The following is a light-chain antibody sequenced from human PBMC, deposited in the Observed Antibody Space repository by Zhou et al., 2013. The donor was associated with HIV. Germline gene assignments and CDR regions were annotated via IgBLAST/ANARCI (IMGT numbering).Light chain of an antibody. CDR1: QSISIW. CDR2: RAS. J-gene: IGKJ1*01. Sequence: DIQMTQSPSTLSASVGDRVTITCRASQSISIWLAWYQQKPGKAPKLLITRASSLESGVPSRFSGSGSGTEFTLTISSLHPDDVATYYCQQHSSCWTFGQGTKVEIK. CDR3: QQHSSCWT. V-gene: IGKV1-5*03.